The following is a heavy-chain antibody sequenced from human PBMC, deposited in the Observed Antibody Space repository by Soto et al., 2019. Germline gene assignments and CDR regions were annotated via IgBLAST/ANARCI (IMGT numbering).Heavy chain of an antibody. Sequence: LRLSCAASGFTFSSYGMHWVRQAPGKGLEWVAVIWYDGSNKYYADSVKGRFTISRDNSKNTLYLQMNSLRAEDTAVYYCARGYYGAGPYYFDYWGQGTLVTAPQ. D-gene: IGHD3-22*01. CDR2: IWYDGSNK. CDR3: ARGYYGAGPYYFDY. CDR1: GFTFSSYG. J-gene: IGHJ4*02. V-gene: IGHV3-33*01.